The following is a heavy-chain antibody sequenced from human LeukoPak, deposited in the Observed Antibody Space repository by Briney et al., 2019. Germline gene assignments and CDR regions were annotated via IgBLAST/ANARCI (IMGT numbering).Heavy chain of an antibody. CDR2: INSVSCM. CDR3: ARDRHSTYYYHMDV. Sequence: GGSLRLSCAASGFTFSSYSMNWVRQAPGKGLEWVSSINSVSCMYYADSVKGRFTISRDNAKNSLYLQMNSLRAEDTAVYYCARDRHSTYYYHMDVWGKGTTVTVSS. D-gene: IGHD2-21*01. CDR1: GFTFSSYS. J-gene: IGHJ6*03. V-gene: IGHV3-21*01.